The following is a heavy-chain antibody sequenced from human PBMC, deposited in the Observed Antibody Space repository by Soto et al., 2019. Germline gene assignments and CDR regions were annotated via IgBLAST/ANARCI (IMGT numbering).Heavy chain of an antibody. Sequence: EVQLLESGGGLVQPGGSLRLSCAASGFTFSSYAMSWVRQAPGKGLEWVSAISGSGGSTYYADSVKGRFTISRDNAKKTLYLQMNSLRAEDTAVYYCAKAGPPIYMPTVTADYYYYHMEVWGKGTTVTVSS. V-gene: IGHV3-23*01. CDR1: GFTFSSYA. CDR2: ISGSGGST. CDR3: AKAGPPIYMPTVTADYYYYHMEV. J-gene: IGHJ6*03. D-gene: IGHD4-17*01.